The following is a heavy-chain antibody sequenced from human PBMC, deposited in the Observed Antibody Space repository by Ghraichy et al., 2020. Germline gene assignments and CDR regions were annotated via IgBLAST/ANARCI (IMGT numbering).Heavy chain of an antibody. J-gene: IGHJ6*03. Sequence: GALRLSCAASGFTFGSYAMSWVRQAPGKGLEWVSAISGSGGSTYYADSVKGRFTISRDNSKNTLYLQMNSLRAEDTAVYYCAKDGYCSSTSCYARYYYMDVWGKGTTVTVSS. V-gene: IGHV3-23*01. CDR1: GFTFGSYA. CDR3: AKDGYCSSTSCYARYYYMDV. D-gene: IGHD2-2*03. CDR2: ISGSGGST.